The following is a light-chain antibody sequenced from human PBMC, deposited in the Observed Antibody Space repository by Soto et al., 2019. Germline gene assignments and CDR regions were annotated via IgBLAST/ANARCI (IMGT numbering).Light chain of an antibody. CDR3: KHRV. CDR1: QGISSY. Sequence: DIQLTQSPSFLSASVGDRVTITCRASQGISSYLDWYQQKPGKAPKLLIYDASTLQSGVPSRFSGSGSGTECTLTVSSLQTDDFATDYGKHRVFGPGTRLEIK. CDR2: DAS. J-gene: IGKJ5*01. V-gene: IGKV1-9*01.